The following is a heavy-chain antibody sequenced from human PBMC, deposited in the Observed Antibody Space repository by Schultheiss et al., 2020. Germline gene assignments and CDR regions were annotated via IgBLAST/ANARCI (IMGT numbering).Heavy chain of an antibody. Sequence: GESLKISCAASGFTFSNYALNWVRQAPGKGLQWVSSISGSGDITYYADSVKGRFTISRDNSKNTLYLQMNSLRAEDTAVYYCAKAFPSQRFDPWGQGTLVTVSS. CDR1: GFTFSNYA. D-gene: IGHD2-21*01. CDR3: AKAFPSQRFDP. CDR2: ISGSGDIT. J-gene: IGHJ5*02. V-gene: IGHV3-23*01.